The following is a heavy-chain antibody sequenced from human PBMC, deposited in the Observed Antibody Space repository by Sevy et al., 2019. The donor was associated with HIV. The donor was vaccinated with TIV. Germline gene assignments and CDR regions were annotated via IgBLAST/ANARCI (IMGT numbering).Heavy chain of an antibody. J-gene: IGHJ4*02. Sequence: GGSLRLSCAGSGFTFSSYAMSWVRQAPGKGLEWVAALSGSGGSTYYADSVKGRFTIYKENSKNTLYLQMNSLRADDTAVYYCAKVLLSMIVVYFDYWGQGTLVTVSS. CDR3: AKVLLSMIVVYFDY. CDR1: GFTFSSYA. CDR2: LSGSGGST. V-gene: IGHV3-23*01. D-gene: IGHD3-22*01.